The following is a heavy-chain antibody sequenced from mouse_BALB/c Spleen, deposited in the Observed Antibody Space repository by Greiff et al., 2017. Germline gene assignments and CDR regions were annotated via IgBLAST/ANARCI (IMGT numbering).Heavy chain of an antibody. D-gene: IGHD1-1*01. CDR3: ARNYYGSSYWFAY. J-gene: IGHJ3*01. V-gene: IGHV1-63*02. CDR1: GYTFTNYW. CDR2: IYPGGGYT. Sequence: QVQLQQSGAELVRPGTSVKISCKASGYTFTNYWLGWVKQRPGHGLEWIGDIYPGGGYTNYNEKFKGKATLTADTSSSTAYMQLSGLTSEDSAVYFCARNYYGSSYWFAYWGQGTLVTVSA.